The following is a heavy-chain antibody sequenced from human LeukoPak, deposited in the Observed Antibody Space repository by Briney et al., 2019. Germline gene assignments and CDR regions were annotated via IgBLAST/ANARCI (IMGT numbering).Heavy chain of an antibody. D-gene: IGHD5-24*01. CDR3: ARDGEGYNY. CDR1: GFTFRSSW. J-gene: IGHJ4*02. Sequence: GGPLRLSCAVSGFTFRSSWMSWVRQGPGKGLEWVANIKADGSETYYVDSVKGRFTISRDNTKNSLYLQMNSLRVEDTAIYYCARDGEGYNYWGQGTLVTVSS. CDR2: IKADGSET. V-gene: IGHV3-7*01.